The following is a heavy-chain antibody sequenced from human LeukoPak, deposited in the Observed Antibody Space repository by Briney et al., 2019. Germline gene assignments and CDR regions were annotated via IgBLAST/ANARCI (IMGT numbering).Heavy chain of an antibody. Sequence: ASVKVSFKTSGYTFTINYIHWVRQAPGQGLEWMGMIYPRDGSTSYAQKFQGRVTVTRDTSTSTVHMELSGLRSEDTAVYYCAREQEGFDYWGQGTLVTVSS. CDR3: AREQEGFDY. CDR2: IYPRDGST. J-gene: IGHJ4*02. V-gene: IGHV1-46*01. CDR1: GYTFTINY.